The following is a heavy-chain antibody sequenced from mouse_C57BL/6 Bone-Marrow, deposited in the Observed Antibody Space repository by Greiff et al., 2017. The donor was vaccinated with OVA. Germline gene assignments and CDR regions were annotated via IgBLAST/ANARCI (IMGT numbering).Heavy chain of an antibody. CDR3: ARTTVVAHFDY. V-gene: IGHV1-81*01. D-gene: IGHD1-1*01. J-gene: IGHJ2*01. Sequence: VQLQQPGAELARPGASVKLSCKASGYTFTSYGISWVKQRTGQGLEWIGEIYPRSGNTYYNEKFKGKATLTADKSSSTAYMELRSLTSEDSAVYFCARTTVVAHFDYWGQGTTLTVSS. CDR1: GYTFTSYG. CDR2: IYPRSGNT.